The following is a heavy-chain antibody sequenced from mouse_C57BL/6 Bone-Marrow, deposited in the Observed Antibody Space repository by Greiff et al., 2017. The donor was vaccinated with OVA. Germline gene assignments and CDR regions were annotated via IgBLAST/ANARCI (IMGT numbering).Heavy chain of an antibody. Sequence: QVQLKQPGAELVKPGASVKMSCKASGYTFTSYWITWVKQRPGQGLEWIGDIYPGSGSTNYNEKFKSKATLTVDTSSSTAYMQLSSLTSEDSAVYYCARSHYDDDGFDYWGQGTTLTVSS. CDR1: GYTFTSYW. CDR3: ARSHYDDDGFDY. CDR2: IYPGSGST. J-gene: IGHJ2*01. V-gene: IGHV1-55*01. D-gene: IGHD2-4*01.